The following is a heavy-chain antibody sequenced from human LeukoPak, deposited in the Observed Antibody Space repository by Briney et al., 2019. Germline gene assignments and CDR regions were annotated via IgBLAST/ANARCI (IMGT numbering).Heavy chain of an antibody. D-gene: IGHD6-13*01. V-gene: IGHV4-34*01. CDR2: INHSGST. J-gene: IGHJ5*02. CDR1: GGSFSGYY. CDR3: ARHRRYSSSWYLLNWFDP. Sequence: SETLSLTCAVYGGSFSGYYWSWIRQPPGKGLEWIGEINHSGSTNYNPSPKSRVTISVDTSKNQFSLKLSSVTAADTAVYYCARHRRYSSSWYLLNWFDPWGQGTLVTVSS.